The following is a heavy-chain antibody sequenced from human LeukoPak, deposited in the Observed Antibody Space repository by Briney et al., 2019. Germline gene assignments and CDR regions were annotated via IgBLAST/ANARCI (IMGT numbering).Heavy chain of an antibody. CDR1: GGSIRSDY. V-gene: IGHV4-4*09. D-gene: IGHD1-1*01. Sequence: SETLSLICTVSGGSIRSDYWSWIRQPPGKGLEWIGYVYPSGNTHYNPSLQSRLTISLDTSKSQFSLKLSSATAADTAVYYCARLPGYAFDIWGQGTMVTVSS. CDR3: ARLPGYAFDI. J-gene: IGHJ3*02. CDR2: VYPSGNT.